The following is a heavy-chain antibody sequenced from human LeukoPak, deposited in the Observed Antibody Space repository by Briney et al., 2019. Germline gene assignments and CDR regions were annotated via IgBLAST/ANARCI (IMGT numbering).Heavy chain of an antibody. Sequence: SETLSLACTVAGGSISHYYWSWIRQPQGRGLEWIGYVYYSGSTDYNPSLKSRVTISLDTSKNQFSLKLSSVTAADAAVYYCATGRYYYGSEYWGQGTLFTVSS. CDR1: GGSISHYY. CDR2: VYYSGST. J-gene: IGHJ4*02. D-gene: IGHD3-10*01. V-gene: IGHV4-59*01. CDR3: ATGRYYYGSEY.